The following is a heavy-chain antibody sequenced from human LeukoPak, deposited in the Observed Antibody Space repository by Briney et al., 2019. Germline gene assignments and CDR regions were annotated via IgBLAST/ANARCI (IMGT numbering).Heavy chain of an antibody. Sequence: GGSLRLSCTASGFTFGDYAMSWFRQAPGKGLEWVGRIKIKTDGGTADYAAPVKGRFTISRDDSKNTLYLQMDSLKTEDTAVYYCTATLGYWGQGTLVTVSS. CDR1: GFTFGDYA. CDR3: TATLGY. V-gene: IGHV3-15*01. CDR2: IKIKTDGGTA. D-gene: IGHD3-16*01. J-gene: IGHJ4*02.